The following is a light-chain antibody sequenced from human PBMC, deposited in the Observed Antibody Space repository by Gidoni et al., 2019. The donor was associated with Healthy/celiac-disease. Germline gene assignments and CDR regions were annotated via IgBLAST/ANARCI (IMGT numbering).Light chain of an antibody. Sequence: DIQLTQSPSFLSASVGDRVTITCRASQGISSYLAWYQQKPGKAPKLLIYAASTLQSGVPSRFSGSGSGTEFTLTISSLQPEDFATYYCQQLNSYPSSLTFXGXTKVEIK. CDR1: QGISSY. CDR2: AAS. J-gene: IGKJ4*01. V-gene: IGKV1-9*01. CDR3: QQLNSYPSSLT.